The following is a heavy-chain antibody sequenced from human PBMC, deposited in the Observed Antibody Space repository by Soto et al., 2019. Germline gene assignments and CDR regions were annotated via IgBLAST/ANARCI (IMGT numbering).Heavy chain of an antibody. Sequence: ASVKVSCKASGYTFTSYDINWVRQATGQGLEWMGWMNPNSGNTGYAQKFQGRVTMTRNTSISTAYMELSSLRSEDTAVYYCARGFGYCTNGVGYNYYYYVMDVCGQGTTGTASS. J-gene: IGHJ6*02. CDR1: GYTFTSYD. CDR2: MNPNSGNT. V-gene: IGHV1-8*01. CDR3: ARGFGYCTNGVGYNYYYYVMDV. D-gene: IGHD2-8*01.